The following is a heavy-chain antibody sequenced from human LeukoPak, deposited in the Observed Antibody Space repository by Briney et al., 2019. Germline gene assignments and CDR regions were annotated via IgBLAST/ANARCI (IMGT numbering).Heavy chain of an antibody. CDR3: ARDRDDSSGYYTDYYYYGMDV. CDR1: GFTFSSYS. V-gene: IGHV3-21*01. J-gene: IGHJ6*02. Sequence: GGSLRLSCAASGFTFSSYSMNWVRQAPGKGLEWVSSISSSSSYIYYADSVKGRFTISRDNAKNSLYLQMNSLRAEDTAVYYCARDRDDSSGYYTDYYYYGMDVWGQGTTVTVSS. D-gene: IGHD3-22*01. CDR2: ISSSSSYI.